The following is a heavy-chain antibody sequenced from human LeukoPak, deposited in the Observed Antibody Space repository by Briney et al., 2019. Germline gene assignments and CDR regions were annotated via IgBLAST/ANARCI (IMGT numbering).Heavy chain of an antibody. V-gene: IGHV2-70*11. CDR3: ARGPDGSGSYYYDY. CDR2: IDWDDDK. Sequence: SGPTLLNPTPTLTLTFTFSGFSLSTSGMCVSWIRQPPVKALEWLARIDWDDDKYYSTSLKTRLTISKDTSQNQVVLTMTNMDPVDTATYYCARGPDGSGSYYYDYWGQGTLVTVSS. J-gene: IGHJ4*02. CDR1: GFSLSTSGMC. D-gene: IGHD3-10*01.